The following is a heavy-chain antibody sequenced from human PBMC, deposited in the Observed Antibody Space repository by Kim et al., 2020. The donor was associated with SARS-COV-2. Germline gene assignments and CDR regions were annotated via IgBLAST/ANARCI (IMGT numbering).Heavy chain of an antibody. CDR3: ASHQRHSSGWYV. V-gene: IGHV4-39*01. CDR2: AYYIGNT. D-gene: IGHD6-19*01. CDR1: GGSLSSSSYY. J-gene: IGHJ2*01. Sequence: SETLSLTCTVSGGSLSSSSYYWGWIRQPPGKGLEWIGTAYYIGNTYYNPSLKSRVTISVDTSKNQFSLKLGSVTAADTAVYYCASHQRHSSGWYV.